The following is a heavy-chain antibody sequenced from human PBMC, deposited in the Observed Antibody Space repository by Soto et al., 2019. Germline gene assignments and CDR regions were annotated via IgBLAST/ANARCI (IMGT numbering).Heavy chain of an antibody. CDR2: ISAYNGNT. Sequence: GASVKVSCKASGYTFTSYGISWVRQAPGQGLEWMGWISAYNGNTNYAQKLQGRVTMTTDTSTSTAYMELRSLRSDDTAVYYCARGESGNYDNYYYYYGMDVWGQGTTVTVSS. J-gene: IGHJ6*02. CDR1: GYTFTSYG. CDR3: ARGESGNYDNYYYYYGMDV. V-gene: IGHV1-18*01. D-gene: IGHD1-26*01.